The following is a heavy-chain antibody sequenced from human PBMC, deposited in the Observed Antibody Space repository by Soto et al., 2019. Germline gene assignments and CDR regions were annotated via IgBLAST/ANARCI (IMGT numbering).Heavy chain of an antibody. CDR3: ARAPEWLSHYYYYYYMDV. Sequence: GGSLRLSCAASGFTFSSYGMHWVRQAPGKGLEWVAVIWYDGSNKYYADSVKGRFTISRDNSKNTLYLQMNSLRAEDTAVYYFARAPEWLSHYYYYYYMDVWGKGTTVTVSS. D-gene: IGHD3-3*01. J-gene: IGHJ6*03. V-gene: IGHV3-33*01. CDR2: IWYDGSNK. CDR1: GFTFSSYG.